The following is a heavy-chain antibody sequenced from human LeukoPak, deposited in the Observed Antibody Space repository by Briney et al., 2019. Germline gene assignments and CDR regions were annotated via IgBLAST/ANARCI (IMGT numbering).Heavy chain of an antibody. CDR2: IYSGGST. D-gene: IGHD1-26*01. CDR1: GFTVSSNY. J-gene: IGHJ3*02. V-gene: IGHV3-66*01. Sequence: GGSLRLSCAASGFTVSSNYMSWVRQAPGKGLAWVSVIYSGGSTYYPDSVKGRFTISRDNSKHTLYLQMNSLRAEDTAVYYCARELDMVGGTGFDIWGQGTMVTVSS. CDR3: ARELDMVGGTGFDI.